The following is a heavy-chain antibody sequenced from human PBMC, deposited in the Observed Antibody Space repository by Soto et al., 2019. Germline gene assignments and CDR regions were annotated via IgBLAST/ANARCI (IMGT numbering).Heavy chain of an antibody. J-gene: IGHJ6*02. Sequence: EVQLVETGGGLIQPGGSLRLSCAASGFTVSSNYMSWVRQAPGKGLEWVSVIYSGGSTYYADSVKGRFTISRDNSKNTVYHQMKSRRAGDTAADYCSGERRAGKYYYYYGMDVWGQGTTVTVSS. CDR3: SGERRAGKYYYYYGMDV. CDR1: GFTVSSNY. CDR2: IYSGGST. V-gene: IGHV3-53*02.